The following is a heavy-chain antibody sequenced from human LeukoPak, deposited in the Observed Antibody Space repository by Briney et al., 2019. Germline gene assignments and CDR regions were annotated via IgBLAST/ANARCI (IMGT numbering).Heavy chain of an antibody. Sequence: GGSLRLSCAASGFTFSSYAMHWVRQAPGKGLEWVSYISSSSSTIYYADSVKGRFTISRDNAKNSLYLQMNSLRAEDTAVYYCARGAYYYEDWGQGTLVTVSS. V-gene: IGHV3-48*01. CDR2: ISSSSSTI. CDR1: GFTFSSYA. CDR3: ARGAYYYED. J-gene: IGHJ4*02. D-gene: IGHD3-22*01.